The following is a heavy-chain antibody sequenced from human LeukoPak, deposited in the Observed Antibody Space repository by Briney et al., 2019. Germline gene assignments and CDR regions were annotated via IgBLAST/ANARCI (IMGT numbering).Heavy chain of an antibody. CDR3: AKDPRELRFFDY. J-gene: IGHJ4*02. CDR2: ISGSGGST. CDR1: GFIFSSYA. D-gene: IGHD1-26*01. Sequence: PGGSLRLSCAASGFIFSSYAMSWVRQAPGKGLEWASAISGSGGSTYYADSVKGRFTISRDNSKNTLYLQMNSLRAEDTAVYYCAKDPRELRFFDYWGQGTLVTVSS. V-gene: IGHV3-23*01.